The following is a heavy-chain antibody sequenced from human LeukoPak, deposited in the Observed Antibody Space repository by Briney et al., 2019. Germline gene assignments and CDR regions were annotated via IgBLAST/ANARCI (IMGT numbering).Heavy chain of an antibody. CDR3: ARELNYGDPFY. CDR2: INSDGSST. V-gene: IGHV3-74*01. Sequence: GGSLRFSCAASGFTFSSNWMHWVGQAPGKGLFWVSRINSDGSSTRYADSVKGRFTISRDNAKNTLYLQMNSLRAEDTAVYYCARELNYGDPFYWGQGTLVTVSS. CDR1: GFTFSSNW. D-gene: IGHD4-17*01. J-gene: IGHJ4*02.